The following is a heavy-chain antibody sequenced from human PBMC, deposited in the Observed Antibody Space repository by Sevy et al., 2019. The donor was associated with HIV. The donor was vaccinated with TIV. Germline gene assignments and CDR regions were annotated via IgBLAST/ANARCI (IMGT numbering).Heavy chain of an antibody. J-gene: IGHJ4*02. D-gene: IGHD6-19*01. CDR2: TYYRSKWYN. CDR1: GDSVSSNSAA. V-gene: IGHV6-1*01. CDR3: ARDGQGGIAVAGRFDY. Sequence: KQSQTLSLTCAISGDSVSSNSAAWNWIRQSPSRGLEWLGRTYYRSKWYNDYAVSVKSRITINPDTSKNQFSLQLNSVTPEDTAVYYCARDGQGGIAVAGRFDYWGQGTLVTVSS.